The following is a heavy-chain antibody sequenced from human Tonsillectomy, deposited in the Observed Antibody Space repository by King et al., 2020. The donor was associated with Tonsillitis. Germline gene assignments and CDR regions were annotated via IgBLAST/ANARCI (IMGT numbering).Heavy chain of an antibody. CDR3: ARKGHSTSGRYWYFDL. D-gene: IGHD6-6*01. CDR1: GGSFSGYY. CDR2: INHSGST. Sequence: QVQLQQWGAGLLKPSETLSLTCAVYGGSFSGYYWSWIRQPPGKGLEWIGEINHSGSTNYNPSLKSRVTISVDTSKNKFSLKLSSVTAADTAVYSCARKGHSTSGRYWYFDLWGRGALVTVSS. V-gene: IGHV4-34*01. J-gene: IGHJ2*01.